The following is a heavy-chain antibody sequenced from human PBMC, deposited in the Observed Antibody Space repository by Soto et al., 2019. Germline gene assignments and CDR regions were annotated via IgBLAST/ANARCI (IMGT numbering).Heavy chain of an antibody. CDR2: IFYTGTT. CDR1: GGPTSDSNHN. CDR3: AKIRVVGILKYYFDI. J-gene: IGHJ4*02. D-gene: IGHD2-15*01. Sequence: LHLQESGPGLLKPSETLSLTCSVSGGPTSDSNHNWAWVRQPPGKGLGWIGNIFYTGTTYYSPSLKGRLTMSIDTSENQFSLKLSSVTAADTAVYYCAKIRVVGILKYYFDIWGRGTQVTVSS. V-gene: IGHV4-39*01.